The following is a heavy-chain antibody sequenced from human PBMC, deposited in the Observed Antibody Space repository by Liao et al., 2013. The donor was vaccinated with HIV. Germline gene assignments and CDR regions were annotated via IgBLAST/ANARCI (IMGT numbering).Heavy chain of an antibody. J-gene: IGHJ5*02. CDR3: AAWNDFWSGYYANWFDP. Sequence: QLQLQESGPGLVKPSETLSLTCTVSGGSISSSSYYWGWIRQPPGKGLEWIGSIYYSGSTYYNPSLKSRVTISVDTSKNQFSLKLSSVTAADTAVYYCAAWNDFWSGYYANWFDPWGQGTLVTVSS. CDR1: GGSISSSSYY. D-gene: IGHD3-3*01. CDR2: IYYSGST. V-gene: IGHV4-39*07.